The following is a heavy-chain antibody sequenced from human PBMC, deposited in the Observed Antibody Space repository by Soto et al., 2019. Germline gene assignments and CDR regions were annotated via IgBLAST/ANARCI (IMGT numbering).Heavy chain of an antibody. CDR3: AREEATVTRDIDYYYGMDV. Sequence: ASVKVSCKASGYTFTSYGISWVRQAPGQGLEWMGWISAYNGNTNYAQKLQGRVTMTTDTSTSTAYMELSSLRSEDTAVYYCAREEATVTRDIDYYYGMDVWGQGTTVTVSS. V-gene: IGHV1-18*01. D-gene: IGHD4-4*01. CDR1: GYTFTSYG. CDR2: ISAYNGNT. J-gene: IGHJ6*02.